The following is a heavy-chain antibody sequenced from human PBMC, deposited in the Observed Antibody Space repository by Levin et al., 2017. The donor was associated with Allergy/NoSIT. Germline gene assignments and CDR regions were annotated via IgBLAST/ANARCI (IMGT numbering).Heavy chain of an antibody. Sequence: GESLKISCAASGFTVSSHYMIWVRQAPGKGLEWVSVIYSGGITYYTDSVKGRFTISRDNSKNTLYIQMNSLRAEDTAVYYCARVAYSGYGYVDYWGQGTLVTVSS. CDR3: ARVAYSGYGYVDY. CDR2: IYSGGIT. CDR1: GFTVSSHY. V-gene: IGHV3-53*01. J-gene: IGHJ4*02. D-gene: IGHD5-12*01.